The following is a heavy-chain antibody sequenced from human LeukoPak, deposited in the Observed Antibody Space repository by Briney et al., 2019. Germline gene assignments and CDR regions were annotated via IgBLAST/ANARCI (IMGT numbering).Heavy chain of an antibody. J-gene: IGHJ3*01. D-gene: IGHD2-8*01. CDR3: TCDLDRSDGL. V-gene: IGHV3-23*01. CDR2: ISGTGAST. CDR1: GFTFSNYA. Sequence: GGSLRLSCAASGFTFSNYAMAWVRQAPGKGLEWVSGISGTGASTYYPDSVKGRFTISRGNAKNSLYLQMNSLRAEDTAVYYCTCDLDRSDGLWGQGTMVTVSS.